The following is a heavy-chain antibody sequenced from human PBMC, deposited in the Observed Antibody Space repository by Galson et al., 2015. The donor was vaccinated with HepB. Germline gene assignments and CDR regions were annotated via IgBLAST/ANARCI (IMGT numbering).Heavy chain of an antibody. V-gene: IGHV3-49*04. CDR1: GFTFGDYA. J-gene: IGHJ4*02. Sequence: SLRLSCAASGFTFGDYAMSWVRQAPGKGLEWVGFIRSKAYGGTTEYAASVKGRFTISRDDSKSIAYLQMNSLKTEDTAVYYCTSYYFASGSHYGDDYWGQGTLVTVSS. D-gene: IGHD3-10*01. CDR2: IRSKAYGGTT. CDR3: TSYYFASGSHYGDDY.